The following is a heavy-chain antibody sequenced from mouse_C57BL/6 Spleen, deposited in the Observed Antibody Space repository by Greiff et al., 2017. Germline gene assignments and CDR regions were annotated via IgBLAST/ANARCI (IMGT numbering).Heavy chain of an antibody. V-gene: IGHV1-55*01. CDR3: AREGYDPWYIDD. CDR1: GYTFTSYW. D-gene: IGHD2-3*01. J-gene: IGHJ1*03. Sequence: QVQLQQSGAELVKPGASVKMSCKASGYTFTSYWITWVKQRPGQGLEWIGDIYPGSGSTNYNEKFKSKATLTVDTSSSTAYMQLSSLTSEDSAVYYCAREGYDPWYIDDWGTGTTVTVSS. CDR2: IYPGSGST.